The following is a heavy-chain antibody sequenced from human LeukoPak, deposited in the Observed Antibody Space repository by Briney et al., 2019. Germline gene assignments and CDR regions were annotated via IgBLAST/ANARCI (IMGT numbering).Heavy chain of an antibody. CDR1: GFTFSSYA. CDR3: ARDSYDSRGYYYSETPSFDY. D-gene: IGHD3-22*01. J-gene: IGHJ4*02. V-gene: IGHV3-30-3*01. Sequence: GGSLRLSCAASGFTFSSYAMHWVRQAPGKGLEWVAVISYDGSNKYYADSVKGRFTISRDNSKNTLYLQMNSLRAEDTAVYYCARDSYDSRGYYYSETPSFDYWGQGTLVTVSS. CDR2: ISYDGSNK.